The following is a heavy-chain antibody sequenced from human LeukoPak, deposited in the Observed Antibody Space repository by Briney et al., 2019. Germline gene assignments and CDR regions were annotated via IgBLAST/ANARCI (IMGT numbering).Heavy chain of an antibody. V-gene: IGHV3-23*01. J-gene: IGHJ4*02. D-gene: IGHD2-15*01. CDR3: AKVSLVVVAATRRSLFDY. CDR1: GFTFSDYA. CDR2: ITGSGGDT. Sequence: GGSLRLSCAASGFTFSDYAMSWVRQSPGKGLEWVSGITGSGGDTYYGDSVKGRFTISRDNSRNTVYLQMNSLRAEDTAVYYCAKVSLVVVAATRRSLFDYWGQGTLVTVSS.